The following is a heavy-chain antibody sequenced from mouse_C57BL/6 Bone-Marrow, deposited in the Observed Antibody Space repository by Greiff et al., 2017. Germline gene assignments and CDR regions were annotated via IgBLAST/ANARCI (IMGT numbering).Heavy chain of an antibody. V-gene: IGHV5-4*01. D-gene: IGHD1-1*01. CDR1: GFTFSSYA. CDR2: ISDGGSYT. J-gene: IGHJ2*01. Sequence: EVQLVESGGGLVKPGGSLKLSCAASGFTFSSYAMSWVRQTPEKRLEWVATISDGGSYTYYPDNVKGRFTISRDNAKNNLYLQMSHLKSEDTAMYYCARDYDGSSYWGRGTTPTVSS. CDR3: ARDYDGSSY.